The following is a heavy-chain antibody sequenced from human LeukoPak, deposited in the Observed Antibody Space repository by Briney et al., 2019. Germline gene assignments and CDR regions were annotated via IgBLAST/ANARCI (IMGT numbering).Heavy chain of an antibody. V-gene: IGHV3-30*18. D-gene: IGHD1-26*01. CDR2: ISYDGGNN. J-gene: IGHJ4*02. Sequence: GRSLRLSCAASGFTFSSYGMHWVRQAPGKGLEWVAVISYDGGNNSYADSVKGRFTISRDNSKNTLYLQMNSLRAEDTAVYYCAKLRRWEHFDYWGQGTLVTVSS. CDR3: AKLRRWEHFDY. CDR1: GFTFSSYG.